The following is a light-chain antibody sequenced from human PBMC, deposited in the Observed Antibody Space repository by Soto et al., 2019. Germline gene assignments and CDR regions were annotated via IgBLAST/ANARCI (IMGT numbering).Light chain of an antibody. J-gene: IGKJ5*01. Sequence: IQLTQSPSLLSASIGDRVTITCRASHDISTFLAWYQQKPGKAPKLLIYEASTLQSGVPSRFSGSGSGTDFTLTISSLEPEDCAIYYCQQRQYWPPITFGQGTRLEIK. CDR3: QQRQYWPPIT. CDR1: HDISTF. CDR2: EAS. V-gene: IGKV1-9*01.